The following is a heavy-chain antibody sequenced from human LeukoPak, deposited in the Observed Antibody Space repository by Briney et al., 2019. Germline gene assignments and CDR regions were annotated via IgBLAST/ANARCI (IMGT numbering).Heavy chain of an antibody. Sequence: ASVKVSCKASGGTFSSYAISWVRQAPGQGLEWMGRIIPILGIANYAQKFQGRVTITRDTSAGTAYMELSSLSSEDTAVYSCARVGYASTWYTVDYWGQGTLVTVSS. V-gene: IGHV1-69*04. CDR2: IIPILGIA. D-gene: IGHD6-13*01. J-gene: IGHJ4*02. CDR3: ARVGYASTWYTVDY. CDR1: GGTFSSYA.